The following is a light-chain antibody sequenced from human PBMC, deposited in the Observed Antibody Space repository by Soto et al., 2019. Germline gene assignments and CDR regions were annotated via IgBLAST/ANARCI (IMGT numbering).Light chain of an antibody. CDR2: FAS. Sequence: AIQMTQPPSSLSASVGDRVTITCRATQANRNYLGWFPQKPEKAPKLLIYFASTLPNGVPSRLSGSGSGSNFTLTISSLQPEDFATYYCLQDYNYPPTFGQGTKVDIK. CDR1: QANRNY. CDR3: LQDYNYPPT. V-gene: IGKV1-6*02. J-gene: IGKJ1*01.